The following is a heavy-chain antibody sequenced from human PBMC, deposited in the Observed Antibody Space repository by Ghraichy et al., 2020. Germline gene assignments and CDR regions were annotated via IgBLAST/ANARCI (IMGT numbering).Heavy chain of an antibody. J-gene: IGHJ6*02. V-gene: IGHV6-1*01. D-gene: IGHD1-26*01. Sequence: SETLSLTCAISGDSVTSNSAAWNWIRQSPSRGLEWLGRTYYRSKWYNDCAVSVKSRITINPDTSKNQFSLQLNAVTPEDTAVYYCARDGGRGSGSYRALSYYGMDVWVQGSTLTVPS. CDR2: TYYRSKWYN. CDR1: GDSVTSNSAA. CDR3: ARDGGRGSGSYRALSYYGMDV.